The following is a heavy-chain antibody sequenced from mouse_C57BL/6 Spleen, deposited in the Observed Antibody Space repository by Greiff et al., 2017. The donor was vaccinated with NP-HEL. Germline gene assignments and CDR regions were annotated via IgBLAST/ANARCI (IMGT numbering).Heavy chain of an antibody. CDR2: IDPSDSYT. Sequence: VQLQQPGAELVRPGTSVKLSCKASGYTFTSYWMHWVKQRPGQGLEWIGVIDPSDSYTNYNQKFKGKATLTVDTSSSTAYMQLSSLTSEDSAVYYCARTGGYDVYWYFDVWGTGTTVTVSS. D-gene: IGHD2-2*01. CDR3: ARTGGYDVYWYFDV. V-gene: IGHV1-59*01. J-gene: IGHJ1*03. CDR1: GYTFTSYW.